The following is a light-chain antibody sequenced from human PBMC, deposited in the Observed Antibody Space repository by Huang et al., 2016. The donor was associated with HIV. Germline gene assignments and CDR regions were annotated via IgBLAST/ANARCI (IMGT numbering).Light chain of an antibody. CDR2: WSS. Sequence: DIVMTQSPASLAVSLGERATITCKSSQSLLHSSNKNYLAWYQQKPGQTPKLRMYWSSTRDSGVPDRFTGDGSGLDFTLTINSLQAEDVAVYYCQQYITTPLTFGGGTKVEI. V-gene: IGKV4-1*01. CDR3: QQYITTPLT. CDR1: QSLLHSSNKNY. J-gene: IGKJ4*01.